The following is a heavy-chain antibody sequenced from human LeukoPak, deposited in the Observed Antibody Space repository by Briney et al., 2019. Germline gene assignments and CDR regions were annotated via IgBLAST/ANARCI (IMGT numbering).Heavy chain of an antibody. CDR2: IKKDGSEK. D-gene: IGHD3-10*01. CDR1: GFTFSSYW. Sequence: GGSLRLSCAASGFTFSSYWMSWVRQAPGKGLEWVANIKKDGSEKYYVDSVKGRFTISRDNAKTSLYLQMNSLRAEDTAVYYCATRYGSGSPWIFDYWGLGTLVTVSS. J-gene: IGHJ4*02. V-gene: IGHV3-7*01. CDR3: ATRYGSGSPWIFDY.